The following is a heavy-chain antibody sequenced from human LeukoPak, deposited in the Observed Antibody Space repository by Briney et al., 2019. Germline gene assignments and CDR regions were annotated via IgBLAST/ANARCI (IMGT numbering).Heavy chain of an antibody. CDR1: GYTFTSYY. D-gene: IGHD6-19*01. CDR3: ARDQERSGWYGWFDP. J-gene: IGHJ5*02. V-gene: IGHV1-46*01. Sequence: ASVKVSCKASGYTFTSYYMHWVRQAPGQGLEWMGIINPSGGSTSYAQKFQGRVTMTRDTSTSTVYMELSSPRSEDTAVYYCARDQERSGWYGWFDPWGQGTLVTVSS. CDR2: INPSGGST.